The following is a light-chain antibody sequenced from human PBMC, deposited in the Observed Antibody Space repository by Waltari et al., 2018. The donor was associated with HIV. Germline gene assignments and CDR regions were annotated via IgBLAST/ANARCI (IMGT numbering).Light chain of an antibody. CDR3: AAWDGSLNGHVV. V-gene: IGLV1-44*01. J-gene: IGLJ2*01. Sequence: QSVLTQPPSASGTPGQRVTISCSGSSSNIGSHTVNWYQQLPGTAPKLLIYSNNQRPSGVPDRFSGSKSGTSASLAISGLQSEDEADYYCAAWDGSLNGHVVFGGGTKLTVL. CDR2: SNN. CDR1: SSNIGSHT.